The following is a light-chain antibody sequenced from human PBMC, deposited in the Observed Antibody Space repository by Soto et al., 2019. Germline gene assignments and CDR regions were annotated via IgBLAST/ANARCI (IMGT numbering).Light chain of an antibody. CDR1: QTISTY. Sequence: DIQMTQSPPSLSASVGDRVTITCRASQTISTYLNWYQQKPGKAPKLLIFAASSLESGVPSRVSGSGSVTDFTRTIGSLQPEDFAFYYCQQTFSTPYTFGQGTKLEIK. V-gene: IGKV1-39*01. CDR3: QQTFSTPYT. CDR2: AAS. J-gene: IGKJ2*01.